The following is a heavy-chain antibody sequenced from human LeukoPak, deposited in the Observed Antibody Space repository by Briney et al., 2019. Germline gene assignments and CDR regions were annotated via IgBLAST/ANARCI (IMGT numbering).Heavy chain of an antibody. J-gene: IGHJ4*02. CDR1: GDSVSSNSAT. CDR3: ARDSGYSSGWYASNRYYFDY. Sequence: SQTLSLTCAISGDSVSSNSATWNWIRQSPSRGLEWLGRTYYRSKWYNDYAVSVKSRITINPDTSKNQFSLQLNSVTPEDTAVYYCARDSGYSSGWYASNRYYFDYWGQGTLVTVSS. CDR2: TYYRSKWYN. D-gene: IGHD6-19*01. V-gene: IGHV6-1*01.